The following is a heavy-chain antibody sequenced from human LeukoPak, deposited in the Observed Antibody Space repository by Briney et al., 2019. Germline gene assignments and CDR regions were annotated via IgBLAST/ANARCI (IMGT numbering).Heavy chain of an antibody. V-gene: IGHV3-23*01. J-gene: IGHJ3*01. D-gene: IGHD2/OR15-2a*01. Sequence: GGFLRLSCAASGFTFSDYAMSWVRQAPGKGLEWVSAISGSGGSTYYADSVKGRFTISRDNSKNTLYLQMNSLRAEDTAVYYCTTDLTQYVGFSSVWGQGTMVTVSS. CDR1: GFTFSDYA. CDR2: ISGSGGST. CDR3: TTDLTQYVGFSSV.